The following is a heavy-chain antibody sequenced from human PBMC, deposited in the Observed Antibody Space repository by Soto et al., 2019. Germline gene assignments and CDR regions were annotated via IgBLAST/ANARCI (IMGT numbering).Heavy chain of an antibody. CDR3: ATDREYYYDSSGPDGMDV. CDR1: GYSFSSYG. CDR2: ISAYKGKT. D-gene: IGHD3-22*01. J-gene: IGHJ6*02. Sequence: AAVKVSCKASGYSFSSYGISGVRQARGQGREGMGWISAYKGKTNYARKLQGRGTMTTDTSTRTVYMELRSQGSDDPAVYYCATDREYYYDSSGPDGMDVWGQGTPVTVSS. V-gene: IGHV1-18*01.